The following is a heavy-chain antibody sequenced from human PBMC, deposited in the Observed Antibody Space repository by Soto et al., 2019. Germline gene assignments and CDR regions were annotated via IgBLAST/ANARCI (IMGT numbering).Heavy chain of an antibody. D-gene: IGHD3-22*01. CDR1: GFTFSTYD. CDR2: IGATGDT. V-gene: IGHV3-13*04. J-gene: IGHJ2*01. Sequence: EVHLVESGGGLVQPGGSLRLSCAASGFTFSTYDMHWVRKATGKSLEWVSTIGATGDTYYPASVKGRFIISRENAKNSFYLHMNSLTAGDTAVYYCARNYYDASGLTGGENWYFDLWGRGTLVTVSS. CDR3: ARNYYDASGLTGGENWYFDL.